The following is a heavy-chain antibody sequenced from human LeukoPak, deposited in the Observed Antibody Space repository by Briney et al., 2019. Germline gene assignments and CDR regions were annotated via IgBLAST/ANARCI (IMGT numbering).Heavy chain of an antibody. J-gene: IGHJ5*02. CDR3: ARTIAAAGAVGWFDP. CDR1: GGSVSSGSYY. CDR2: IYYSGST. Sequence: SETLSLTCTVSGGSVSSGSYYWSWIRQPPGKGLEWIAYIYYSGSTNYNPSLKNRVTISVDTSKNQFSLKLSSVTAADTAVYYCARTIAAAGAVGWFDPWGQGTLVTVSS. D-gene: IGHD6-13*01. V-gene: IGHV4-61*01.